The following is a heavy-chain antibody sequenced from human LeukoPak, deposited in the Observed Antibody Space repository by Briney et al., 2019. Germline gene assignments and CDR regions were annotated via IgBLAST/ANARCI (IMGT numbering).Heavy chain of an antibody. CDR3: ARDQKGDLNYYYMDV. CDR1: GGSISSGSYY. Sequence: SQTLSLTCTVSGGSISSGSYYWSWIRQPAGKGLEWIGRIYTSGSINYNPSLKSRVTISVDTSKDQFSLKLSSVTAADTAVYYCARDQKGDLNYYYMDVWGKGTTVTVSS. J-gene: IGHJ6*03. CDR2: IYTSGSI. V-gene: IGHV4-61*02.